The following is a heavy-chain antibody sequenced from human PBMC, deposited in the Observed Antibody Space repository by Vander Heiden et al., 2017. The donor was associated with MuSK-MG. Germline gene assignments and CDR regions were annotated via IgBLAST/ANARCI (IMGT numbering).Heavy chain of an antibody. CDR1: GFTFSSVW. CDR3: ARILRVDY. J-gene: IGHJ4*02. Sequence: EVQLVESGGGLVQPGRSLRLSCAASGFTFSSVWMSWVRQAPGKGLEWVANIKQDGSEKYYVDSVKGRFTISRDNAKNSLYLQMNSLRAEDTAVYYCARILRVDYWGQGTQVTVSS. CDR2: IKQDGSEK. V-gene: IGHV3-7*01.